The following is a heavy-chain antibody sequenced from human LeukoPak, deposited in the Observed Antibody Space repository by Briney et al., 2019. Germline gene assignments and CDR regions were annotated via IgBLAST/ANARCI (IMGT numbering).Heavy chain of an antibody. CDR1: GFTFSSYA. CDR3: ARVGVDIVS. CDR2: ISYDGSNR. D-gene: IGHD5/OR15-5a*01. V-gene: IGHV3-30*01. Sequence: GGSLRLSCAASGFTFSSYAMHWVRQAPGKGLEWVAVISYDGSNRYYADSVKGRFTISRDNSKNTLYLQMNSLRAEDTAVYYCARVGVDIVSWGQGTLVTVSS. J-gene: IGHJ5*02.